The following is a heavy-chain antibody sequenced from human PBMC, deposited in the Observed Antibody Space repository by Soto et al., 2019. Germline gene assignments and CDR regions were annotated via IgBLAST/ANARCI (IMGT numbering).Heavy chain of an antibody. J-gene: IGHJ4*02. CDR1: GHTFTSYA. CDR3: ARGITLPTLLDV. V-gene: IGHV1-3*01. Sequence: ASVKVSCKASGHTFTSYAMHWVRQAPGQRLEWMGWINAGNGNTKYSQKFQGRVTITRDTSASTAYMELSSLRSEDTAVYDCARGITLPTLLDVWGQGTLVTVSS. D-gene: IGHD1-20*01. CDR2: INAGNGNT.